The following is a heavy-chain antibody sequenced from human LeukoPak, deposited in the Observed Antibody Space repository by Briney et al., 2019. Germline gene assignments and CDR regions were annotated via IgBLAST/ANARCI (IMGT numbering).Heavy chain of an antibody. CDR1: GVPFINYY. V-gene: IGHV4-34*01. J-gene: IGHJ4*02. CDR2: INHSGYT. CDR3: TRAVAGHPD. D-gene: IGHD6-19*01. Sequence: SETLSLTCAVSGVPFINYYWSWVRQSPTKGLEWIGEINHSGYTNYNPSLKSRVTISMDTSKNQFSLMVTSMTAADTGVYYCTRAVAGHPDWGQGTLVTVSS.